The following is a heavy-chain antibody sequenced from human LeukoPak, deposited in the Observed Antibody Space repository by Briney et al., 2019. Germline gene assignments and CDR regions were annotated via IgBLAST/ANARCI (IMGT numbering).Heavy chain of an antibody. CDR1: GFNFDNFA. D-gene: IGHD5-24*01. Sequence: GKSLTLSCVVSGFNFDNFAMHWVRQPLGKGLEWVAVISHDGRTKYYADSMKGRITISRDNSKNTLFLQMNNLRSEDTAVYFCARPSPPGDGYNPPDHWGQGTLVTVSS. J-gene: IGHJ4*02. CDR3: ARPSPPGDGYNPPDH. V-gene: IGHV3-30*04. CDR2: ISHDGRTK.